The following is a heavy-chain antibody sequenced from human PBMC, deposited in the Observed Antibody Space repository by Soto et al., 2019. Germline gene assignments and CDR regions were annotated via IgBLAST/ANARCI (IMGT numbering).Heavy chain of an antibody. Sequence: EVQLVESGGGLVKPGGSLRLSCAASGFTFSSYSMNWVRQAPGKGLEWVSSISSSSSYIYYADSVKGRFTIPRDNGKNSLYLQMNSLRAEDTALYYCASARPGDYYDSSGYVDYWGQGTLVTVSS. CDR2: ISSSSSYI. D-gene: IGHD3-22*01. J-gene: IGHJ4*02. CDR3: ASARPGDYYDSSGYVDY. V-gene: IGHV3-21*01. CDR1: GFTFSSYS.